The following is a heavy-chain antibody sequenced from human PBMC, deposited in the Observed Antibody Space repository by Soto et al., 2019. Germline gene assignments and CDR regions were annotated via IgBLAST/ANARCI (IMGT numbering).Heavy chain of an antibody. Sequence: PGGSLRLSCAGSGFTFSNHWMNWVRQAPGKGLEWVANIKADGSEKYYVDSVKGRFTISRDNAKNSLYLQMNSLRAEDTAVYYCARARGVDSWG. V-gene: IGHV3-7*03. J-gene: IGHJ5*01. CDR2: IKADGSEK. CDR3: ARARGVDS. CDR1: GFTFSNHW. D-gene: IGHD3-16*01.